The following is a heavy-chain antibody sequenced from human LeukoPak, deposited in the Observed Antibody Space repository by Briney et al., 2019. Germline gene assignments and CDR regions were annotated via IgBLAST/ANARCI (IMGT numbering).Heavy chain of an antibody. Sequence: SETLSLTCAVSGGSISSGGYSWSWIRQPPGKGLEWIGYIYHSGSTYYNPSLKSRVTISVDRSKNQFSLKLSSVTAADTAVYYCARGKQLAPNYYYYYGMDVWGQGTTVTVSS. CDR1: GGSISSGGYS. CDR2: IYHSGST. V-gene: IGHV4-30-2*01. CDR3: ARGKQLAPNYYYYYGMDV. J-gene: IGHJ6*02. D-gene: IGHD6-13*01.